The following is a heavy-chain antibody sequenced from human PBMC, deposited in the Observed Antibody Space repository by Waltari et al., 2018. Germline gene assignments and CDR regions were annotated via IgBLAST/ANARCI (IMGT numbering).Heavy chain of an antibody. D-gene: IGHD3-22*01. CDR2: ISYNGRNI. CDR3: ARDYCDRTNCHGMDV. CDR1: EFTFSSYP. Sequence: QVQLVESGGGVVQPGRSLRLSCAASEFTFSSYPLHWVRQAPGKGLEWVAVISYNGRNIYYIDSVKGRFTISRDNSKKMLFLQMNSLRAEDTAVYYCARDYCDRTNCHGMDVWGQGTTVTVSS. J-gene: IGHJ6*02. V-gene: IGHV3-30*04.